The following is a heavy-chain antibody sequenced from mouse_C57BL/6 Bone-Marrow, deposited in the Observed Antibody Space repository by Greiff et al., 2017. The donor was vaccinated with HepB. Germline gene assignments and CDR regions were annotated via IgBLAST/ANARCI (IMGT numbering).Heavy chain of an antibody. CDR3: ARSGDDYDY. J-gene: IGHJ2*01. D-gene: IGHD2-4*01. CDR1: GYTFTSYW. Sequence: QVQLKQPGAELVMPGASVKLSCKASGYTFTSYWMHWVKQRPGQGLEWIGEIDPSDSYTNYNQKFKGKSTLTVDKSSSTAYMQLSSLTSEDSAVYYCARSGDDYDYWGQGTTLTVSS. V-gene: IGHV1-69*01. CDR2: IDPSDSYT.